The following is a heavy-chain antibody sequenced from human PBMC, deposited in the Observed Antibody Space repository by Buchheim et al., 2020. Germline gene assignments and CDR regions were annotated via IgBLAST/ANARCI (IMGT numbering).Heavy chain of an antibody. Sequence: QVQLQESGPGLVKPSETLSLTCTVSGGSVSSGSYYWSWIRQPPGKGLEWIGYIYYSGSTNYNPSLKSRVTISVDTSKNQFSLKLSSVTAADTAVYYCARDRLRDGYNSNWFDPRGQGTL. CDR3: ARDRLRDGYNSNWFDP. V-gene: IGHV4-61*01. CDR1: GGSVSSGSYY. CDR2: IYYSGST. J-gene: IGHJ5*02. D-gene: IGHD5-24*01.